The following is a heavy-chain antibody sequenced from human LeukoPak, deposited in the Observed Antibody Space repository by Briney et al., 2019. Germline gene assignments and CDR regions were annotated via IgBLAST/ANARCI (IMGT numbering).Heavy chain of an antibody. Sequence: GGSLRLSCAASGFTLSSYWMHWVRQAPGKGLVWVSRSNSDGTNTSYADSVKGRFTISRDNAKNTLYLQMNSLRAEDTAVYYCARGGQQLVLGSTTDYWGQGTLVTVSS. V-gene: IGHV3-74*01. CDR2: SNSDGTNT. CDR3: ARGGQQLVLGSTTDY. D-gene: IGHD6-13*01. J-gene: IGHJ4*02. CDR1: GFTLSSYW.